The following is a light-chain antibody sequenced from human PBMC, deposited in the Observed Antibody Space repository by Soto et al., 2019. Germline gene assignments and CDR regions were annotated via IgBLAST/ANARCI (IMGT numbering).Light chain of an antibody. CDR1: QGIRNA. CDR3: RLDFSYLWA. Sequence: AIQLTQSPSSLSASVGDRVTITCRASQGIRNALGWYQQKPGKAPKLLIYAASSLQTGVPSRFSGSGSGTDCTLTISSLQPDDFATYYCRLDFSYLWAFGQVTKVDIK. V-gene: IGKV1-6*01. J-gene: IGKJ1*01. CDR2: AAS.